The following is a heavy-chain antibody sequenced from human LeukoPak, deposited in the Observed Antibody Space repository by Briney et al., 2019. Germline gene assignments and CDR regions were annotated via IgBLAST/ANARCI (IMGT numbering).Heavy chain of an antibody. CDR1: GGSISSYY. CDR3: ARFPGYCSSTSCYFDAFDI. Sequence: PSETLSLTCTVSGGSISSYYWSWIRQHPGKGLEWIGYIYYSGSTYYNPSLKSRVTISVDTSKNQFSLKLSSVTAADTAVYYCARFPGYCSSTSCYFDAFDIWGQGTMVTVSS. CDR2: IYYSGST. D-gene: IGHD2-2*01. J-gene: IGHJ3*02. V-gene: IGHV4-59*06.